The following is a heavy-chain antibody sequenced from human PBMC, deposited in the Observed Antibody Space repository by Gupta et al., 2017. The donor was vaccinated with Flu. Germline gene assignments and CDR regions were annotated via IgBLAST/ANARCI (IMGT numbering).Heavy chain of an antibody. V-gene: IGHV4-39*01. CDR3: ARCSDDIVVVAAAEEADY. Sequence: QLQLQESGPGLVKPSETLSLTCTVSGGSISSNKYYWSWIRQSPGRELEWIGSVHYSGSTYYNPSLKNRVIISIDTSKNQFSLKMNSVTAADTALYYCARCSDDIVVVAAAEEADYWGQGTLVTVSS. CDR1: GGSISSNKYY. D-gene: IGHD2-15*01. CDR2: VHYSGST. J-gene: IGHJ4*02.